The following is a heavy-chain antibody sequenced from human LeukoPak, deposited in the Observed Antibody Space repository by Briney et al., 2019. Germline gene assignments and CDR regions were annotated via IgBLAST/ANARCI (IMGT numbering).Heavy chain of an antibody. V-gene: IGHV4-61*02. CDR1: GGSISSGSYY. CDR3: ARTGMGGLDP. Sequence: SETLSLTCTVSGGSISSGSYYWSWIRKPAGKGLEWIGRIYSSGSTNYNPSLKSRVTISLDTSKNQFSLKLSSVTAADTAVYYCARTGMGGLDPWGQGTLVTVSS. D-gene: IGHD2-15*01. J-gene: IGHJ5*02. CDR2: IYSSGST.